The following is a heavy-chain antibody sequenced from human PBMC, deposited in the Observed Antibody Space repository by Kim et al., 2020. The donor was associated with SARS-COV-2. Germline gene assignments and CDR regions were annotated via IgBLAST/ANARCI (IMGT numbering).Heavy chain of an antibody. V-gene: IGHV4-34*01. CDR2: INHSGST. Sequence: SETLSLTCAVYGGSFSGYYWSWIRQPPGKGLEWIGEINHSGSTNYNPSLKSRVTISVDTSKNQFSLKLSSVTAADTAVYYCARGLWPHKHDFWSGYGVYYGMDVWGQGTTVTVSS. CDR1: GGSFSGYY. CDR3: ARGLWPHKHDFWSGYGVYYGMDV. D-gene: IGHD3-3*01. J-gene: IGHJ6*02.